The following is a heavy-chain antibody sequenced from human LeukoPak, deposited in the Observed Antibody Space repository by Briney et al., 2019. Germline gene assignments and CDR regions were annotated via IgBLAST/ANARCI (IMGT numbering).Heavy chain of an antibody. J-gene: IGHJ4*02. V-gene: IGHV3-30*18. D-gene: IGHD6-6*01. CDR3: AKVRDVAARPFMIFDY. Sequence: GGSLRLSCAASGFAFSSYGMHWVRQAPGKGLEWVAVIAYAVSNKSYADSVKGRFTTSRDNSKNTLYLQMNSLRAEDTAVYYCAKVRDVAARPFMIFDYWGQGTLVTVSS. CDR1: GFAFSSYG. CDR2: IAYAVSNK.